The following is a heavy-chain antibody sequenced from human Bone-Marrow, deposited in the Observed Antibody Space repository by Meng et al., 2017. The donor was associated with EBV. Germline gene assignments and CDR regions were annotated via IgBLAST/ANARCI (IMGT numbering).Heavy chain of an antibody. Sequence: EVQLVESGGGLVTPGGSLRLSCVASGFTFSAYNMNWVRQAPGKGLEWVSSISSSSIYMYYADSLKGRFTISRDNAKNSLYLQMDDVRVDDTAVYYCARDLEKVWGQGTLGTVS. CDR1: GFTFSAYN. V-gene: IGHV3-21*01. CDR3: ARDLEKV. J-gene: IGHJ4*02. D-gene: IGHD1-1*01. CDR2: ISSSSIYM.